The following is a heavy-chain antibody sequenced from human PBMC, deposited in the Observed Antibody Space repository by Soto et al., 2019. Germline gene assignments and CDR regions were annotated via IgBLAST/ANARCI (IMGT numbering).Heavy chain of an antibody. CDR2: INWNGGST. CDR1: GFTFSTYT. J-gene: IGHJ6*02. CDR3: ARALKSGYSSGWYSTLNYYYGMDV. V-gene: IGHV3-20*04. Sequence: GGSLRLSCAASGFTFSTYTMSWVRQAPGEGLEWVSGINWNGGSTGYADSVKGRFTISRDNAKNSLYLQMNSLRAEDTALYYCARALKSGYSSGWYSTLNYYYGMDVWGQGTTVTVSS. D-gene: IGHD6-19*01.